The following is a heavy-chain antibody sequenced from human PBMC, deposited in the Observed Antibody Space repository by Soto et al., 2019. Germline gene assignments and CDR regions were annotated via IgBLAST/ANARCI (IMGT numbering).Heavy chain of an antibody. CDR2: MNPNSGNT. V-gene: IGHV1-8*01. D-gene: IGHD3-9*01. CDR3: ARGHYDILTGYNNWFDP. Sequence: ASVKVSCKASGYAFTSYDINWVRQATGQGLEWMGWMNPNSGNTGYAQKFQGRVTMTRNTSISTAYMELSSLRSEDTAVYYCARGHYDILTGYNNWFDPWGQGTLVTASS. CDR1: GYAFTSYD. J-gene: IGHJ5*02.